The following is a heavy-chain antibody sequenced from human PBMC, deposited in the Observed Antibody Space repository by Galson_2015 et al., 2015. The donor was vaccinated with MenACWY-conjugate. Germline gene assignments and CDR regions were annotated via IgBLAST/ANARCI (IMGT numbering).Heavy chain of an antibody. J-gene: IGHJ6*02. CDR1: GGSISTFS. CDR2: ISYSGST. V-gene: IGHV4-59*01. Sequence: ETLSLTCLVSGGSISTFSWSWIRQPPGKGLEWIGSISYSGSTNYNPSLKSRVTISVYSSKNQSSLKLTSVTAADTAVDYCARVPVDYRDYVHYGMDVWGQGTTVTVSS. D-gene: IGHD4-17*01. CDR3: ARVPVDYRDYVHYGMDV.